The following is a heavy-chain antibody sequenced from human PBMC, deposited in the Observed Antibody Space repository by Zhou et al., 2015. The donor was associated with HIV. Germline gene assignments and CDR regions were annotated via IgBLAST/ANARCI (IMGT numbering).Heavy chain of an antibody. Sequence: QVQLVQSGAEVKKPGSSVKVSCKASGGTFSSYAISWVRQAPGQGLEWMGGIIPIFGTANYAQKFQGRVTITADESTSTAYMELSSLRSEDTAVYYCAYLPSGWHTRDYGMDVWGQGTTVTVSS. V-gene: IGHV1-69*01. CDR3: AYLPSGWHTRDYGMDV. D-gene: IGHD6-19*01. J-gene: IGHJ6*02. CDR1: GGTFSSYA. CDR2: IIPIFGTA.